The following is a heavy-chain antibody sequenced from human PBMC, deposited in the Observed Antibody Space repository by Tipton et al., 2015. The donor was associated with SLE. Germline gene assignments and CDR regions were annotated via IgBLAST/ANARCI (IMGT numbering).Heavy chain of an antibody. V-gene: IGHV3-33*01. CDR3: ARSPQVGATLRNNAFDI. CDR1: GFTFSSYG. CDR2: IRYDGSNK. D-gene: IGHD1-26*01. Sequence: SLRLSCAASGFTFSSYGMHWVRQAPGKGLEWVAFIRYDGSNKYYADSVKGRFTISRDNSKNTLYLQMNSLRAEDTAVYYCARSPQVGATLRNNAFDIWGQGTMVTVSS. J-gene: IGHJ3*02.